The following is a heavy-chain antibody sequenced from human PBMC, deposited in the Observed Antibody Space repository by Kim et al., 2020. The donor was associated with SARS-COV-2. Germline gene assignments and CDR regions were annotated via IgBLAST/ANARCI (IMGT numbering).Heavy chain of an antibody. CDR1: GYSFTSYW. D-gene: IGHD6-19*01. Sequence: GASLQISCKGSGYSFTSYWISWVRQMPGKGLEWMGRIDPSDSYTNYSPSFQGHVTISADKSISTAYLQWSSLKASDTAMYYCARHRWLPHDAFDIWGQGTMVTVSS. V-gene: IGHV5-10-1*01. CDR3: ARHRWLPHDAFDI. CDR2: IDPSDSYT. J-gene: IGHJ3*02.